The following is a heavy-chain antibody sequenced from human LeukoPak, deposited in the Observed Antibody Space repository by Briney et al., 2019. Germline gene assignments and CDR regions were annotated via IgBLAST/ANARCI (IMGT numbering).Heavy chain of an antibody. CDR3: ARSGYRHPYHFDS. D-gene: IGHD3-22*01. V-gene: IGHV3-21*04. CDR1: GFTFSSYS. Sequence: GGSLRLSCAASGFTFSSYSMNWVRQAPGKGLEWVSSISSSSSYIYYADSVKGRFTISRDNSKNTLSLQMNSLRAEDTAIYYCARSGYRHPYHFDSWGQGALVTVSS. J-gene: IGHJ4*02. CDR2: ISSSSSYI.